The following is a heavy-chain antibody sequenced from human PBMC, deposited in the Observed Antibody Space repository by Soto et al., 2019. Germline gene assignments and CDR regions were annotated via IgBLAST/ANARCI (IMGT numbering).Heavy chain of an antibody. CDR3: AKDVLRFLEWLAFYGMDV. CDR1: GFTFSSYA. D-gene: IGHD3-3*01. Sequence: PGGSLRLSCAASGFTFSSYAMSWVRQAPGKGLEWVAAISYDGSNKYYADSVKGRFTISRDNSKNTLYLQMNSLRAEDTAVYYCAKDVLRFLEWLAFYGMDVWGQGTTVTVSS. V-gene: IGHV3-30*18. J-gene: IGHJ6*02. CDR2: ISYDGSNK.